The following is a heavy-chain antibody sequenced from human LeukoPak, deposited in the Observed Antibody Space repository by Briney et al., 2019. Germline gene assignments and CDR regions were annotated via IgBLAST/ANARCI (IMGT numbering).Heavy chain of an antibody. J-gene: IGHJ3*02. V-gene: IGHV3-23*01. CDR3: ARGGLTGDLAYCGGDCSGDAFDI. CDR1: GFTFSSYA. Sequence: GGSLRLSCAASGFTFSSYAMSWVRQAPGKGLEWVSAISGSGGSTYYADSVKGRFTISRDNSKNTLYLQMNSLRAEDTAVYYCARGGLTGDLAYCGGDCSGDAFDIWGQGTMVTVSS. D-gene: IGHD2-21*02. CDR2: ISGSGGST.